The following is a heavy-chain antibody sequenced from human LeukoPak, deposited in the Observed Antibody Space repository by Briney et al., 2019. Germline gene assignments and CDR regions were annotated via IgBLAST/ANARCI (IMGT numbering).Heavy chain of an antibody. CDR1: GGSISSYY. V-gene: IGHV4-59*12. D-gene: IGHD4-17*01. Sequence: SETLSLTCTVSGGSISSYYWSWIRQPPGKGLEWIVYIYYSGSTNYNPSLKSRVTISVDTSKNQFSLRLSSVTAADTALHYCARGLPKHDYGDYGGTWFDPWGQGTLVTVSS. J-gene: IGHJ5*02. CDR2: IYYSGST. CDR3: ARGLPKHDYGDYGGTWFDP.